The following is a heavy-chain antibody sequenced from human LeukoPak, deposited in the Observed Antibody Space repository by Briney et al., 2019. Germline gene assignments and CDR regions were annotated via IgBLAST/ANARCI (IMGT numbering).Heavy chain of an antibody. D-gene: IGHD3-10*01. CDR2: IKQDGSEK. J-gene: IGHJ6*03. CDR3: ARGDEGRGYYYYMDV. Sequence: GGSLRLSCAASGFTFSSYWMSWVHQAPGKGLEWVANIKQDGSEKYYVDSVKGRFTISRDNAKNSLYLQMNSLRAEDTAVYYCARGDEGRGYYYYMDVWGKGTTVTVSS. CDR1: GFTFSSYW. V-gene: IGHV3-7*01.